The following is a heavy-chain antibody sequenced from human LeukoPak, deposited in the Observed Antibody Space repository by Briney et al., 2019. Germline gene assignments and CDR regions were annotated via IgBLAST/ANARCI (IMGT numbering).Heavy chain of an antibody. D-gene: IGHD3-22*01. V-gene: IGHV3-23*01. CDR1: GFTFSSYA. J-gene: IGHJ4*02. CDR2: ISGSGGST. Sequence: GGSLRLSCAASGFTFSSYAMSWVRQAPGKGLEWVSAISGSGGSTYYADSVKGRFTISRDNSKNTLYLQMNSLRADDTAVYYCARDRSVMVGNDYWGQGTLVTVSS. CDR3: ARDRSVMVGNDY.